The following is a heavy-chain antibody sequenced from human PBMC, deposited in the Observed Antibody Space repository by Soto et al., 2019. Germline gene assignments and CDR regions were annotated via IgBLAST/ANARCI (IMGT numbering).Heavy chain of an antibody. J-gene: IGHJ6*02. CDR3: ARDQYSGSYYFYYYGMDV. Sequence: QVQLVQSGAEVKKPGSSVKVSCKASGGTFSSYAISWVRQAPGQGLEWMGGIIPIFGTANYAQKFQGRVTITVDESTSTAYMELSSLRSEDTAVYYCARDQYSGSYYFYYYGMDVWGQGTTVTVSS. V-gene: IGHV1-69*01. D-gene: IGHD1-26*01. CDR1: GGTFSSYA. CDR2: IIPIFGTA.